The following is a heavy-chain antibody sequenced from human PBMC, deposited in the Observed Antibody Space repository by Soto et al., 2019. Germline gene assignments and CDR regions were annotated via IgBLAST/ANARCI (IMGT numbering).Heavy chain of an antibody. J-gene: IGHJ4*02. CDR1: GGSINSTSYY. CDR2: VYFRGST. V-gene: IGHV4-39*01. D-gene: IGHD3-10*01. CDR3: GSGYFGWGSSDY. Sequence: SETLSLTCTVSGGSINSTSYYWGWTRQTPGKGLEWIGSVYFRGSTYYNPSLKSRVTISADTSKTQFSLTLSSLTAADTAVYYCGSGYFGWGSSDYWGKGALVTVS.